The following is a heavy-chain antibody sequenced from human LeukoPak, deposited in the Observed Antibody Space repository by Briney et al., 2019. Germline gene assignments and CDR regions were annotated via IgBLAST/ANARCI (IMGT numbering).Heavy chain of an antibody. J-gene: IGHJ4*02. Sequence: ASVKVSCKASGGTLSSYAISWVRQAPGQGLEWMGRIIPILGIANYAQKFQGRVTITADKSTSTAYMELSSLRSEDTAVYYCARYYYGSGSYYPLDYWGQGTLVTVSS. D-gene: IGHD3-10*01. V-gene: IGHV1-69*04. CDR3: ARYYYGSGSYYPLDY. CDR1: GGTLSSYA. CDR2: IIPILGIA.